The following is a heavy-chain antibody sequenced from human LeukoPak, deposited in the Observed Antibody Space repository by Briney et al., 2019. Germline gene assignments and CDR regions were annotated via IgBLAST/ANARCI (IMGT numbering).Heavy chain of an antibody. CDR2: ISGSGGST. CDR3: AKDNYRGSGSLPYSWFDP. D-gene: IGHD3-10*01. Sequence: GGSLRLSCAASGFTFSSYAMSWVRQAPGKGLEWVSAISGSGGSTYYADSVKGRFTISRDNSKNTLYLQMNSLRAEDTAVYYCAKDNYRGSGSLPYSWFDPWGQGTLVTVSS. J-gene: IGHJ5*02. V-gene: IGHV3-23*01. CDR1: GFTFSSYA.